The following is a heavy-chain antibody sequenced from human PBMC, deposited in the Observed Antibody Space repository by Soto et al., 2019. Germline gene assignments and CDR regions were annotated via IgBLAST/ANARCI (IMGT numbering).Heavy chain of an antibody. CDR1: GGSFSGYQ. Sequence: QVQLQQWGAGLLKPSETLSLTCAVYGGSFSGYQWSWIRQTPGKGLGWIGEINDSGNINYNPSLRSRVTILVETAKKQISLKLSSVAAADTAVYFCARGLILWFGELSRRGGYYYCMDVWGKGTTVTVSS. CDR2: INDSGNI. J-gene: IGHJ6*03. D-gene: IGHD3-10*01. CDR3: ARGLILWFGELSRRGGYYYCMDV. V-gene: IGHV4-34*01.